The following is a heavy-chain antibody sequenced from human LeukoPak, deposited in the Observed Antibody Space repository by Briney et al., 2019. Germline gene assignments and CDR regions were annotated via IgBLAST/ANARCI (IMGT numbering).Heavy chain of an antibody. D-gene: IGHD3-10*01. Sequence: GGSLRLSCAGSGFTFSSYSMNWVRQAPGKGLEWVSSISSSSSYIYYADSVKGRFTISRDNARNSLYLQMKSLRAEDTATYYCAKSSLVRGVNYFDYWGQGTLVTVSS. CDR1: GFTFSSYS. J-gene: IGHJ4*02. V-gene: IGHV3-21*04. CDR2: ISSSSSYI. CDR3: AKSSLVRGVNYFDY.